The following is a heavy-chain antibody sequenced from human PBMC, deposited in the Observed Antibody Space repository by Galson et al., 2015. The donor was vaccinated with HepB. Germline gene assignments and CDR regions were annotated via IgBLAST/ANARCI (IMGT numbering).Heavy chain of an antibody. CDR3: ARGKDNYYDSSGYIYYYYYYMDV. Sequence: SVKVSCKASGGTFSSYAISWVRQAPGQGLEWMGGIIPIFGTANYAQKFQGRVTITADESTSTAYMELSSLRSEDTAVYYCARGKDNYYDSSGYIYYYYYYMDVWGKGTTVTVSS. CDR1: GGTFSSYA. CDR2: IIPIFGTA. V-gene: IGHV1-69*13. J-gene: IGHJ6*03. D-gene: IGHD3-22*01.